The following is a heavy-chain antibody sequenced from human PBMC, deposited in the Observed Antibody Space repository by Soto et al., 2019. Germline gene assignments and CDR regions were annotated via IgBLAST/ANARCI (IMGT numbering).Heavy chain of an antibody. V-gene: IGHV3-30-3*01. CDR3: VGLVRRVDY. CDR1: GFTFSSYA. CDR2: ISYDGSNK. J-gene: IGHJ4*02. Sequence: QVQLVESGGGVVQPGRSLRLSCAASGFTFSSYAMHWVRQAPGKGLEWVAVISYDGSNKYYADSVKGRFTISRDNSKNTLYLQMNSLRAEDTAVYYCVGLVRRVDYWGQGTLVTVSS. D-gene: IGHD3-22*01.